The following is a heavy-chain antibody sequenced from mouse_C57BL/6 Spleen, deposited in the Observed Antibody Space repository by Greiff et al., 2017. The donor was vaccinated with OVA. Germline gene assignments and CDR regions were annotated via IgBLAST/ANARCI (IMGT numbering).Heavy chain of an antibody. D-gene: IGHD2-2*01. CDR2: IYPGSGST. Sequence: VQLQQPGAELVKPGASVKMSCKASGYTFTSYWITWVKQRPGQGLEWIGDIYPGSGSTNYNEKFKSKATLTVDTSSSTAYMQLSSLTSEDAAVDYCARDGNDSYYFDYWGQGTTLTVSS. CDR1: GYTFTSYW. J-gene: IGHJ2*01. CDR3: ARDGNDSYYFDY. V-gene: IGHV1-55*01.